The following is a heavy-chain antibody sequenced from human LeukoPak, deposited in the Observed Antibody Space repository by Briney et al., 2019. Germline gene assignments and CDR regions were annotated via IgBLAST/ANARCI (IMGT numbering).Heavy chain of an antibody. J-gene: IGHJ5*02. CDR2: IIPISDAR. CDR1: GGTFNYG. Sequence: SVKVSCKASGGTFNYGFSWVRQAPGQGLEWMGTIIPISDARDYAQKFQGRVTITADESTSSAYMELSSLRSEDTAVYYCARTFWGGIYTPSYWLDPWGQGTLVTVSS. CDR3: ARTFWGGIYTPSYWLDP. V-gene: IGHV1-69*15. D-gene: IGHD3-3*01.